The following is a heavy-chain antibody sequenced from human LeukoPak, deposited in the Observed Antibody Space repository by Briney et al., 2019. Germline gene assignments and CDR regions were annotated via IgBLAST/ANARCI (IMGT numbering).Heavy chain of an antibody. CDR2: INPNSGGT. V-gene: IGHV1-2*02. D-gene: IGHD4-17*01. Sequence: ASVEVSCKASGYIFTGYYMHWVRQAPGQGLEWMGWINPNSGGTNYAQKFQGRVTMTRDTSISTAYMELSRLRSDDTAVYYCAEPLYGDREDDAFDIWGQGTMVTVSS. CDR3: AEPLYGDREDDAFDI. J-gene: IGHJ3*02. CDR1: GYIFTGYY.